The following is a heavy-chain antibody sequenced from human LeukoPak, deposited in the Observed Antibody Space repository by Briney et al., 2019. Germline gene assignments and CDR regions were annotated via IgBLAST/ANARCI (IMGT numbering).Heavy chain of an antibody. CDR3: ARYYQLLYPFDY. V-gene: IGHV3-30*02. CDR2: IRYDGSNK. J-gene: IGHJ4*02. CDR1: GFTLSNSY. D-gene: IGHD2-2*02. Sequence: GGSLRLSCAASGFTLSNSYMSWVRQAPGKGLEWVAFIRYDGSNKYYADSVKGRFTISRDNSKNTLYLQMNSLRAEDTAVYYCARYYQLLYPFDYWGRGTLVTVSS.